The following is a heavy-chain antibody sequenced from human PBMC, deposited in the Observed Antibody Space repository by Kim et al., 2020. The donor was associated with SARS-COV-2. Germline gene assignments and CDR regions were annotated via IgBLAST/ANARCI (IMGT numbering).Heavy chain of an antibody. Sequence: SETLSLTCAVSGGSISSSNWWSWVRQPPGKGLEWIGEIYHSGSTNYNPSLKSRVTISVDKSKNQFSLKLSSVTAADTAVYYCARRDLQTNYDFWSGYYVSWFDPWGQGTLVTVSS. V-gene: IGHV4-4*02. J-gene: IGHJ5*02. CDR1: GGSISSSNW. CDR3: ARRDLQTNYDFWSGYYVSWFDP. CDR2: IYHSGST. D-gene: IGHD3-3*01.